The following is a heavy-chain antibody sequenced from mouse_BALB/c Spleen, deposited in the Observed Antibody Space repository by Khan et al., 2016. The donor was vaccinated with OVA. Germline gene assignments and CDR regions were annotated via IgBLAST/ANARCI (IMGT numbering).Heavy chain of an antibody. J-gene: IGHJ2*01. CDR3: AREEALYYLDY. Sequence: QVQLKESGAELVRPGASVKLSCKTSGYIFTSYWIHWVKQRSGQGLEWIARIYPGTDNTYYNEKLKDRATLTADTSSSTAYLQLSSLKSEYSAVYVGAREEALYYLDYWGQGTTLTVSS. CDR2: IYPGTDNT. CDR1: GYIFTSYW. V-gene: IGHV1S132*01. D-gene: IGHD3-2*02.